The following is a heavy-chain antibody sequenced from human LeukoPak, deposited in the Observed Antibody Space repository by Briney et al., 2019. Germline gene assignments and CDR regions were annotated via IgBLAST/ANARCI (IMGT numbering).Heavy chain of an antibody. Sequence: GESLTLSCAASGLSLSSSWMNWVRHAPGEGLEWMATMKQEGSDEYYVDCVKGRFTISRDNAKNSLYLQMNSLRAEDTAVYYCARDRGYSSFDYWGQGTLVAVSS. J-gene: IGHJ4*02. CDR1: GLSLSSSW. CDR3: ARDRGYSSFDY. CDR2: MKQEGSDE. V-gene: IGHV3-7*01. D-gene: IGHD6-13*01.